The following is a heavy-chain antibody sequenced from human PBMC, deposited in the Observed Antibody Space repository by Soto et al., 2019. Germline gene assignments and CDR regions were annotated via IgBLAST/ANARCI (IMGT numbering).Heavy chain of an antibody. Sequence: QVQLVQSGAEVKKPGASVKVSCKASGYTFTSYGISWVRQAPGQGLEWMGWISAHNGNTNYAQKLQGRVTRTRDTATSTAYRELRRLRADDTAGDDWARGGGGATNWVGDWGQGTRV. CDR2: ISAHNGNT. D-gene: IGHD1-26*01. V-gene: IGHV1-18*01. J-gene: IGHJ5*02. CDR3: ARGGGGATNWVGD. CDR1: GYTFTSYG.